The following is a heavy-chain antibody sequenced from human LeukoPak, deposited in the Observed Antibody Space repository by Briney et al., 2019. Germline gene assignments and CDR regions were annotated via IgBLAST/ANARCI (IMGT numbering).Heavy chain of an antibody. Sequence: GGSLRLSCAASGFTFSSYGMHWVRQAPGKGLEWVAVISYDGSNKYYADSVKGRFTISRHNSKNTLYLQMNSLRAEDTAVYYCAKDHTFSSYDILTGYYPPTFFDYWGQGTLVTVSS. CDR2: ISYDGSNK. CDR1: GFTFSSYG. CDR3: AKDHTFSSYDILTGYYPPTFFDY. V-gene: IGHV3-30*18. J-gene: IGHJ4*02. D-gene: IGHD3-9*01.